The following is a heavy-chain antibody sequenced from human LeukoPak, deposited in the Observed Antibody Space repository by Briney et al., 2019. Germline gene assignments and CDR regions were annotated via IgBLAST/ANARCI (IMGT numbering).Heavy chain of an antibody. CDR2: ISYDGSDT. Sequence: GGSLRLSCAASGFRFSSYAMHWVRQTPGKGLEWLAVISYDGSDTQYADSVKGRFTISRDDSKNTLYLQMNSVSAEDTAVCFCARDRSLQDTARVFYFYFGMEMWGKGTTVTVSS. V-gene: IGHV3-30*04. D-gene: IGHD5-18*01. CDR3: ARDRSLQDTARVFYFYFGMEM. J-gene: IGHJ6*04. CDR1: GFRFSSYA.